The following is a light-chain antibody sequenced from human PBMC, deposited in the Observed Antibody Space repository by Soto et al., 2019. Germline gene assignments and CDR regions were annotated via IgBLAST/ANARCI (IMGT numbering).Light chain of an antibody. Sequence: QSALTQPASVSGSPGQPITISCTGTSSDVGANNYVSWYQHHPGKAPKLLIYEVSNRPSGVSSRFSGSKSGNTASLTISGRQADDEADYYCSSYINSITFVVFGGGTQLTVL. CDR2: EVS. V-gene: IGLV2-14*01. J-gene: IGLJ2*01. CDR3: SSYINSITFVV. CDR1: SSDVGANNY.